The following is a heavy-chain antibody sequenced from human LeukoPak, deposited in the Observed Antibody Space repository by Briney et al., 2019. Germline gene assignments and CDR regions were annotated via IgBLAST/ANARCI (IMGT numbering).Heavy chain of an antibody. CDR3: AGSRFLEWLLLDY. V-gene: IGHV4-30-2*01. CDR2: IYHSGST. J-gene: IGHJ4*02. CDR1: GGSISSGGYY. Sequence: PSQTLSLTCTVSGGSISSGGYYWSWIRQPPGKGLEWIGYIYHSGSTYYNPSLKSRVTISVDRSKNQFSLKLSSVTAADTAVYYCAGSRFLEWLLLDYWGQGTLVTVSS. D-gene: IGHD3-3*01.